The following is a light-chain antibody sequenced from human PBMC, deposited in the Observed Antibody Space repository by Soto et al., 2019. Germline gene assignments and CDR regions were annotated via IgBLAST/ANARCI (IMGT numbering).Light chain of an antibody. J-gene: IGLJ1*01. CDR2: EGS. CDR1: SSDVGSYNL. Sequence: QSARTQPASVSGSPGQSITISCTGTSSDVGSYNLVSWYQQHPGKAPKLMIYEGSKRPSGVSNRFSGSKSGNTASLTISGLQAEDEADYYCCSYAGSSTYYVFGTG. V-gene: IGLV2-23*01. CDR3: CSYAGSSTYYV.